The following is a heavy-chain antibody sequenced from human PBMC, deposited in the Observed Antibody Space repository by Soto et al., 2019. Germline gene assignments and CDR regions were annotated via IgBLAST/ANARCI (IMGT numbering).Heavy chain of an antibody. J-gene: IGHJ3*02. CDR1: GYPVTAYY. CDR3: ARGGGVGLAGSAAFDM. D-gene: IGHD6-19*01. V-gene: IGHV1-2*02. CDR2: INPATGAA. Sequence: QLHLVQSGAVVKKPGASVTVSCSASGYPVTAYYMHWVRQAPGRGLEWMGGINPATGAARYTQTFQVRVTRTRDTSTSTVFMELSGLTSDDTAVGYCARGGGVGLAGSAAFDMWCQGTLATVSS.